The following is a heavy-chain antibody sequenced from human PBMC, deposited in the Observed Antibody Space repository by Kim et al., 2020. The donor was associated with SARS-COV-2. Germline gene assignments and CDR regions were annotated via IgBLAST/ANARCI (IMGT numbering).Heavy chain of an antibody. J-gene: IGHJ4*01. Sequence: SETLSLTCAVYGGSFSGYYWSWIRQPPGKGLEWIGEINHSGSTNYNPSLKSRVTISVDTSKNQFSLKLSSVTAADTAVYYCARGRQMITFGGVIVTSFD. CDR2: INHSGST. CDR3: ARGRQMITFGGVIVTSFD. CDR1: GGSFSGYY. D-gene: IGHD3-16*02. V-gene: IGHV4-34*01.